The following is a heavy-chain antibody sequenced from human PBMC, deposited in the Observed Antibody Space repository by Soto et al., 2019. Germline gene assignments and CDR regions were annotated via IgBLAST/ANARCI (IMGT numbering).Heavy chain of an antibody. D-gene: IGHD2-15*01. J-gene: IGHJ6*02. CDR1: GGTFSSYA. V-gene: IGHV1-69*01. CDR2: IIPIVGTA. CDR3: ARDRGPDEDGGNPLLEGDYYYGMDV. Sequence: QVQLVQSGAEVKKPGSSVKVSCKASGGTFSSYAISWVRQAPGQGLEWMGGIIPIVGTANYAQKFQGRVTITADESTSTAYMELSSLRSEDKAVYYCARDRGPDEDGGNPLLEGDYYYGMDVWGQGTTVTVSS.